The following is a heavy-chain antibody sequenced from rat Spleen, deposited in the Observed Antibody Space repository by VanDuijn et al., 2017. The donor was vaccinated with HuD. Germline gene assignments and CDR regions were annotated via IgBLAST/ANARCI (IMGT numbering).Heavy chain of an antibody. CDR2: ISYDGSTT. CDR1: GFTFSDYN. J-gene: IGHJ2*01. D-gene: IGHD1-1*01. Sequence: EVQLVESGGGLVQPGRSLKLSCAASGFTFSDYNMAWVRQAPKKGLEWVATISYDGSTTYYRGSVKGRFTISRDNAKTTLYLQMDSLRSEDTATYYCPRHYYYSLFDNWGQGVMVTVSS. CDR3: PRHYYYSLFDN. V-gene: IGHV5-7*01.